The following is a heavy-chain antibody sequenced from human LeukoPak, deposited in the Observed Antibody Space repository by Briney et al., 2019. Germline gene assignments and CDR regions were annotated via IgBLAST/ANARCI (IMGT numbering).Heavy chain of an antibody. V-gene: IGHV3-53*01. D-gene: IGHD3-9*01. J-gene: IGHJ4*02. CDR3: AREATFEGLVDY. Sequence: GGSLRLSCAASGFTVSSNYMSWVRQAPGKGLEWVSVIYSDGNTYYADSVKGRLTISRDNSKNMLYLQMNSLRAEDTAVYYCAREATFEGLVDYWGQGTLVTDSS. CDR1: GFTVSSNY. CDR2: IYSDGNT.